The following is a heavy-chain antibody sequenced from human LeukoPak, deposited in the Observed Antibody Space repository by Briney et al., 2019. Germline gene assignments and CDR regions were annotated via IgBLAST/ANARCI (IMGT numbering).Heavy chain of an antibody. CDR1: GFTFNKYW. CDR2: IDNNGVET. J-gene: IGHJ5*02. Sequence: PGGSLRLSCVASGFTFNKYWMHWVRQIPGEGLAWVSRIDNNGVETVYADSVKGRFTISRDNAKNTLYLQMNSLRVEDTAIYYCAGDRPHNWFDPWGQGTLVTVSS. CDR3: AGDRPHNWFDP. V-gene: IGHV3-74*01.